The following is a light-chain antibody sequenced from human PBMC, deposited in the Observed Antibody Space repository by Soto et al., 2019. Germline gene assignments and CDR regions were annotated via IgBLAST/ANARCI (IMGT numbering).Light chain of an antibody. Sequence: QSVLTQPPSASETPGQRVTISCSGSRSNIGSNYVYWYQQLPGTAPKLLIYRNNQRPSGVPDRFSGSKSGTSASLGISGLRSEDEADYYCAAWDDSLNGRVFGGGTKLTVL. J-gene: IGLJ2*01. CDR3: AAWDDSLNGRV. V-gene: IGLV1-47*01. CDR1: RSNIGSNY. CDR2: RNN.